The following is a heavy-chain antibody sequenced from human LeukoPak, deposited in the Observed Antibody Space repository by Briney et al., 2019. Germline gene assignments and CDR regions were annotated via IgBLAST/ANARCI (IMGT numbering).Heavy chain of an antibody. CDR1: GFTFSGSA. CDR2: IRSKANSYAT. Sequence: TGGSLKLSCAASGFTFSGSAIHWVRQASGEGLEWVGRIRSKANSYATSSAASVKGRFTISRDDSKNTAYLQMSSLKTEDTAVYYCTRDYGVLFDYWGQGTLVTVSS. J-gene: IGHJ4*02. CDR3: TRDYGVLFDY. V-gene: IGHV3-73*01. D-gene: IGHD4-17*01.